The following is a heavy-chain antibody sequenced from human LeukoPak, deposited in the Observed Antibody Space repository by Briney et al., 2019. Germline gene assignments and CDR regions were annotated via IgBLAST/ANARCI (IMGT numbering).Heavy chain of an antibody. CDR2: IFYSGST. D-gene: IGHD6-13*01. V-gene: IGHV4-59*01. J-gene: IGHJ2*01. CDR3: ARVYYSNSYDYWYFDL. Sequence: SETLSLACAVYGGSFSGYYWSWIRQPPGKGLEWIGYIFYSGSTNYNPSLKSRVTISVDTSKNQFSLKLSSVTAADTAVYYCARVYYSNSYDYWYFDLWGRGTLVTVSS. CDR1: GGSFSGYY.